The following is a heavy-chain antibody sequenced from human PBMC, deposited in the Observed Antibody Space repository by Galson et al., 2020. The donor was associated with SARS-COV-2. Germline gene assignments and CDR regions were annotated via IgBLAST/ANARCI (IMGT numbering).Heavy chain of an antibody. CDR1: GGSISSYY. Sequence: SETLSLTCTVSGGSISSYYWTWVRQPPGKGLEWIGYIYYSGSTNYNPSLRSRVAILVDTSKNQFSLKVTSVTAADTAFYYCARASSCSGGSCYSLDYWGQGTLVTVSS. V-gene: IGHV4-59*01. J-gene: IGHJ4*02. CDR3: ARASSCSGGSCYSLDY. D-gene: IGHD2-15*01. CDR2: IYYSGST.